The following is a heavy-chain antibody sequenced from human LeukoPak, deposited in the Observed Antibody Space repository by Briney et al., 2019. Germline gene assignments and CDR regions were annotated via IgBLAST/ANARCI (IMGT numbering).Heavy chain of an antibody. CDR3: AREYDILTGYDY. J-gene: IGHJ4*02. CDR1: GFTVSSNY. CDR2: ICSGGST. V-gene: IGHV3-66*02. Sequence: GGSLRLSCAASGFTVSSNYMSWVRQAPGKGLEWVSVICSGGSTYYADSVKGRFTISRDNSKNTLYLQMNSLRAEDTAVYYCAREYDILTGYDYWGQGTLVTVSS. D-gene: IGHD3-9*01.